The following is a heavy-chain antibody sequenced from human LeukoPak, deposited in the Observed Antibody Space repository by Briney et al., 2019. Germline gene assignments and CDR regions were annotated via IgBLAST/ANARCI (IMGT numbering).Heavy chain of an antibody. CDR3: ARTGPGDAP. J-gene: IGHJ5*02. Sequence: PSETLSLTCAVYGGSFSGYYWSWIRQPPGKGLEWIGEINHSGSTNYNPSLKSRVTISVDTSKNQFSLELSSVTAADTAVYYCARTGPGDAPWGQGTLVTVSS. CDR2: INHSGST. CDR1: GGSFSGYY. D-gene: IGHD1-14*01. V-gene: IGHV4-34*01.